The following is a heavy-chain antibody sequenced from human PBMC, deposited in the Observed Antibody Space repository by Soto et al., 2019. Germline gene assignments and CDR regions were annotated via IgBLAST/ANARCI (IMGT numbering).Heavy chain of an antibody. J-gene: IGHJ4*02. CDR2: INPNVDST. D-gene: IGHD3-22*01. Sequence: GASVKVSCKASGYTFSNYYIHWVRQAPGQRLEWMGIINPNVDSTSYAQIFQGRVTITRDTSTNTVYMELRSLRSEDTAVYYCARGDHSGSSASAYWGQGTLVTVSS. V-gene: IGHV1-46*01. CDR3: ARGDHSGSSASAY. CDR1: GYTFSNYY.